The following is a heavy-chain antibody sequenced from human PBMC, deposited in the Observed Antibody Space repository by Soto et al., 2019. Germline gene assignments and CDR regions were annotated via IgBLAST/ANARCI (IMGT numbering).Heavy chain of an antibody. Sequence: SETLSLTCAVSGGSISSGGYSWSWIRQPPGKGLEWIGYIYHSGSTYYIPSLKSRVTISVDRSKNQFSLKLSSVTAADTAVFYCARMYYDFWSGKYYYYGMDVWGQGTTVTVSS. CDR3: ARMYYDFWSGKYYYYGMDV. CDR2: IYHSGST. J-gene: IGHJ6*02. CDR1: GGSISSGGYS. V-gene: IGHV4-30-2*01. D-gene: IGHD3-3*01.